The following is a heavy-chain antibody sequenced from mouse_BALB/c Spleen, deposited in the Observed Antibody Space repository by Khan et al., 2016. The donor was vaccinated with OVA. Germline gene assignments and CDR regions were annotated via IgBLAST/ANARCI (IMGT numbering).Heavy chain of an antibody. V-gene: IGHV1S22*01. CDR2: IYPGSGST. Sequence: LQQPGSELVRPGASVKLSCKASGYTFTSYWMHWVKQRPGQGLEWIGNIYPGSGSTKYDEQFKSKATLTADPSSSTAYRQLCSLTSVDSAVYYCTRWSYFAMDYWGQGTSVTVSS. J-gene: IGHJ4*01. CDR3: TRWSYFAMDY. CDR1: GYTFTSYW.